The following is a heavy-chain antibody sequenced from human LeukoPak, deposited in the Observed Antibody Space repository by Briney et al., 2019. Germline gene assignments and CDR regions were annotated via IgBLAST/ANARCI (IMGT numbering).Heavy chain of an antibody. CDR2: IYYSGST. Sequence: PSETLSLTCTVSGGSISSYYWSWIRQPPGKGLEWTGCIYYSGSTNYNPSLKSRVTISVDTSKNQFSLKLSSVTAADTAVYYCARGGGDQDYFDYWGQGTLVTVSS. CDR3: ARGGGDQDYFDY. CDR1: GGSISSYY. D-gene: IGHD3-10*01. J-gene: IGHJ4*02. V-gene: IGHV4-59*01.